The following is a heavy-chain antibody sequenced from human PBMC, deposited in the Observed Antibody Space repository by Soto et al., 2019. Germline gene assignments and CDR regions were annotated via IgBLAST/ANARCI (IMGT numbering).Heavy chain of an antibody. CDR1: GYTFNRYA. CDR3: ARLYYYDSSGYYYVEDF. V-gene: IGHV1-18*01. CDR2: ISAYNGNT. J-gene: IGHJ4*02. Sequence: QVQLVQSGAEVKKPGASVKVSCKASGYTFNRYAISWVRQAPGQGLEWMGWISAYNGNTNYAQKFQGRVTMTTDTSTSTAYMELRSLRSDDTAVYYCARLYYYDSSGYYYVEDFWGQGTLVTVSS. D-gene: IGHD3-22*01.